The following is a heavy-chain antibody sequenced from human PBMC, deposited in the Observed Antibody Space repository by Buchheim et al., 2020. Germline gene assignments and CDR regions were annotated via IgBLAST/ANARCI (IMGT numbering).Heavy chain of an antibody. Sequence: QVQLQQWGAGLLKPSETLSLTCAVYGGSFSGYYWSWIRQPPGKGLEWIGEINHSGSTNYNPSLKSRVTISVDTSKNQFSLQLSSVTAADTAVYYCARGRRNYYDSSGYYYWGQGTL. CDR1: GGSFSGYY. D-gene: IGHD3-22*01. V-gene: IGHV4-34*01. CDR2: INHSGST. J-gene: IGHJ4*02. CDR3: ARGRRNYYDSSGYYY.